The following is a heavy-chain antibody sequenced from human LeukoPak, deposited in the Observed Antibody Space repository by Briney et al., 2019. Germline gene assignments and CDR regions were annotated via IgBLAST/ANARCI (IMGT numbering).Heavy chain of an antibody. J-gene: IGHJ6*02. D-gene: IGHD5-18*01. CDR2: YNYRGSI. Sequence: SETLALTCTVSGGSINSLNYYWGWIRQPPGKGLEWIGSYNYRGSIYYNPSLQSRVTISVDTSKNQFSLKLRSVAAADTAVYYCARHGYGSGYNRYYYYNMDVWGQGTTVTVSS. CDR3: ARHGYGSGYNRYYYYNMDV. CDR1: GGSINSLNYY. V-gene: IGHV4-39*01.